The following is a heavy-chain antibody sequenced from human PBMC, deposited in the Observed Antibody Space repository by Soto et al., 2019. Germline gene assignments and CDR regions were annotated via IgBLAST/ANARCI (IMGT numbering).Heavy chain of an antibody. CDR2: IKSKTDGGTT. Sequence: GGSLRLSCAASGFTFSNAWMSWVRQAPGKGLEWVGRIKSKTDGGTTDYAAPVKGRFTISRDDSKNTLYLQMNSLKTEDTAVYYCTTRYYGDYDAFDIWGQWTMVTVSS. V-gene: IGHV3-15*01. CDR3: TTRYYGDYDAFDI. D-gene: IGHD4-17*01. J-gene: IGHJ3*02. CDR1: GFTFSNAW.